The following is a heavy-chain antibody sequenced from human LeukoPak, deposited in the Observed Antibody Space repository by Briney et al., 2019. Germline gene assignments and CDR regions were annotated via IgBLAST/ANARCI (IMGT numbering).Heavy chain of an antibody. Sequence: PSETLSLTCTVSGDFISSFYWSWIRQPPGKGLEWIGNIYYSGGTNYNPSLESRVSISVGTSRRQFSLKLTSVTSADTAVYFCARFSVNGYGHYFFDFWGQGTLVTVSS. CDR2: IYYSGGT. V-gene: IGHV4-59*01. J-gene: IGHJ4*02. CDR1: GDFISSFY. CDR3: ARFSVNGYGHYFFDF. D-gene: IGHD5-12*01.